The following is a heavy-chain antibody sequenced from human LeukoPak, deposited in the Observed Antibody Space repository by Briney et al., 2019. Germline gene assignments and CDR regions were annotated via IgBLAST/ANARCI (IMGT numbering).Heavy chain of an antibody. Sequence: PSEALSLTCAVYGGSFSGYYWSWIRQPPGKGLEWIGEINHSGSTNYNPSLKSRVTISVDTSKNQFSLKLSSVTAADTAVYYCARGRSYYDILTGYYRMVWGTFDYWGQGTLVTVSS. CDR1: GGSFSGYY. CDR3: ARGRSYYDILTGYYRMVWGTFDY. V-gene: IGHV4-34*01. J-gene: IGHJ4*02. D-gene: IGHD3-9*01. CDR2: INHSGST.